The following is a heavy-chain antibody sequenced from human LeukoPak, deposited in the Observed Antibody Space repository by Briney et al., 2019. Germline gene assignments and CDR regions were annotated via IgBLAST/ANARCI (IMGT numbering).Heavy chain of an antibody. V-gene: IGHV4-34*01. CDR1: GGSISSYY. D-gene: IGHD1-26*01. J-gene: IGHJ4*02. CDR3: ARGLSGSYFFDY. Sequence: SSETLSLTCTVSGGSISSYYWSWIRQPPGKGLEWIGEINHSGSTNYNPSLKSRVTISVDTSKDQFSLKLSSVTAADTAVYYCARGLSGSYFFDYWGQGTLVTVSS. CDR2: INHSGST.